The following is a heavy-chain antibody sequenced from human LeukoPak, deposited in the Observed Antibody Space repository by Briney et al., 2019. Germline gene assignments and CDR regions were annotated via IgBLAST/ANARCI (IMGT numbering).Heavy chain of an antibody. CDR1: GYTFTSYG. D-gene: IGHD1-7*01. V-gene: IGHV1-18*01. CDR3: ARDGLTGTTGDWFDP. CDR2: ISAYNGNT. Sequence: ASVKVSCKASGYTFTSYGISWVRQSPGQGLEWMGWISAYNGNTNYAQKLQGRVTMTTDTSTSTAYMELRSLRSDDTAVYYCARDGLTGTTGDWFDPWGQGTLVTVSS. J-gene: IGHJ5*02.